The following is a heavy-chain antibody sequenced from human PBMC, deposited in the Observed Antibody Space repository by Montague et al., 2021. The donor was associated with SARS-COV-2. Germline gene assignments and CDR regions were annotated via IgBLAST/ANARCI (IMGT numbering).Heavy chain of an antibody. V-gene: IGHV4-59*13. J-gene: IGHJ5*02. Sequence: SETLSLTCSVSGGSISSYYWSWIRQSPGKGLEWIGYIFHSGITDYNPSLKSRVTISVDMSKNQFSLQLNSVTVADSAVYYRARTEYNWNDWFDPWGQGALVTVSS. CDR1: GGSISSYY. CDR2: IFHSGIT. D-gene: IGHD1-20*01. CDR3: ARTEYNWNDWFDP.